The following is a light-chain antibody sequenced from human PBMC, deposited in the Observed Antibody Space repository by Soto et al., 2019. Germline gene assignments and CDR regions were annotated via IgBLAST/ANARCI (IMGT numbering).Light chain of an antibody. CDR2: AAS. J-gene: IGKJ1*01. Sequence: DIQMNQSPSSLSASVGDIVTIPCPASQGISNYLAWYQQKPGKVPKLLIYAASTLQSGVPSRFSGSGSGTDFTLTISSLQPEDVATYYCQKYNSARWTFGQGTKV. CDR3: QKYNSARWT. CDR1: QGISNY. V-gene: IGKV1-27*01.